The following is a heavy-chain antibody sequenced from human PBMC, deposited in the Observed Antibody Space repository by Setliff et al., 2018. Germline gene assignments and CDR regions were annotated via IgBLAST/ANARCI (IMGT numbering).Heavy chain of an antibody. CDR3: ASMRDPAYYYDTNTYYRF. V-gene: IGHV1-2*06. CDR2: INPSSGDT. D-gene: IGHD3-22*01. Sequence: ASVKVSCKASGYTFTGYYMHWVRQAPGEGLEWMGRINPSSGDTDYAQNFQGRVTMTRDTSISTAYMELSRLRSDDTAVYYCASMRDPAYYYDTNTYYRFWGQGTLVTVSS. CDR1: GYTFTGYY. J-gene: IGHJ4*02.